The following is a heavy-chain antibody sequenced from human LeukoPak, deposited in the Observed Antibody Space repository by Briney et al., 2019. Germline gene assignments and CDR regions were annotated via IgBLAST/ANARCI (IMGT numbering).Heavy chain of an antibody. D-gene: IGHD1-14*01. V-gene: IGHV1-2*02. J-gene: IGHJ3*02. CDR3: AANVETGRGDFDI. CDR2: IDPNNVDT. Sequence: ASVKVSCKASGYTFTHFYIHCVRQAPGHGLEWLGWIDPNNVDTDYAQKFQGRVTMTRDTSMDTAYMQVTGLRYDDTAVYYCAANVETGRGDFDIWGQGTLVTVSS. CDR1: GYTFTHFY.